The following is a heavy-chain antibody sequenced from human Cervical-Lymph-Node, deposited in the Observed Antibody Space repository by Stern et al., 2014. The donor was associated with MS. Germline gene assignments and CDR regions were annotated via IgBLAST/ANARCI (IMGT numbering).Heavy chain of an antibody. Sequence: EVQLVQSGAEVQRPGESLRISCKGSGYRFNNSWIGWVRQMPGKGLEWMGIIYPADSDTRYSPSLQGQVTISADKYRPTAYLEWSSLKASDTAMYYCATYSKSSIRAYDIWGQGTKVTVSS. CDR1: GYRFNNSW. V-gene: IGHV5-51*01. CDR3: ATYSKSSIRAYDI. CDR2: IYPADSDT. J-gene: IGHJ3*02. D-gene: IGHD6-6*01.